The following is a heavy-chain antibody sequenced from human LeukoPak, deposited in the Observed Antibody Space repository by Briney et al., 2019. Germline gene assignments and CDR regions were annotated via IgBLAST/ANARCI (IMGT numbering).Heavy chain of an antibody. D-gene: IGHD1-26*01. J-gene: IGHJ6*03. CDR2: MNPNSGNT. CDR3: ARVIVGATPYYYYYMDV. V-gene: IGHV1-8*03. Sequence: GASVTVSCKASGYTFTSYDINWVRQATGQGLEWMGWMNPNSGNTGYAQKYQGRVTITRNTYISTAYMEQSSLRSEDTAVYYCARVIVGATPYYYYYMDVWGKGTTVTVSS. CDR1: GYTFTSYD.